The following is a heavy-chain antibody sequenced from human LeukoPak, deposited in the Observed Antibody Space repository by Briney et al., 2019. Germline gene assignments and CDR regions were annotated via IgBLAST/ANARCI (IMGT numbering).Heavy chain of an antibody. CDR3: ARRPHYFDY. V-gene: IGHV4-39*01. CDR1: GGSISSSSYY. Sequence: SETLSLTCTVSGGSISSSSYYWGWIRQPPGKGLEGIGSIYYSGSTYYNPSLKSRVTISVDTSKIQSSLKLSSVTAADTAVYYCARRPHYFDYWGQGTLVTVSS. J-gene: IGHJ4*02. CDR2: IYYSGST.